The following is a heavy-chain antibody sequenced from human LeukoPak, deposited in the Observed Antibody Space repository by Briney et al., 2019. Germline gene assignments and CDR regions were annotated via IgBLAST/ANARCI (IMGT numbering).Heavy chain of an antibody. CDR3: AREYYLYNNYTNY. D-gene: IGHD4-11*01. Sequence: SETLSLTCTVSGGSISGHYWSWIRQPAGKGLEWIGRIYTSGTTNYNPSLKSRVTMSVDTSKNQFSLNLSSVTAADAAVYYCAREYYLYNNYTNYWGQGTLVTVSS. V-gene: IGHV4-4*07. CDR2: IYTSGTT. J-gene: IGHJ4*02. CDR1: GGSISGHY.